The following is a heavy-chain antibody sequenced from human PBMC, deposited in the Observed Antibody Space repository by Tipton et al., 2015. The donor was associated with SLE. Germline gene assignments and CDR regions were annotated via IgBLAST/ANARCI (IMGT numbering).Heavy chain of an antibody. J-gene: IGHJ4*02. CDR1: GFTFSSYG. D-gene: IGHD6-13*01. CDR2: IWYDGSNK. Sequence: SLRLSCAASGFTFSSYGMHWVRQAPGKGLEWVAFIWYDGSNKYYADSVKGRFTISRDNSKNTLYLQMNSLRAEDTAVYYCAKGRYLAAGDHYWGQGTLVTVSS. CDR3: AKGRYLAAGDHY. V-gene: IGHV3-30*02.